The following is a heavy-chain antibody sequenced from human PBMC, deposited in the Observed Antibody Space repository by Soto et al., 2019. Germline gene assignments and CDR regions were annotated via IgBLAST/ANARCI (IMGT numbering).Heavy chain of an antibody. CDR3: ARAGYSYAPPYYGKDV. CDR2: IDAGNGNT. CDR1: GYTFTSYP. D-gene: IGHD5-18*01. V-gene: IGHV1-3*01. J-gene: IGHJ6*02. Sequence: ASVKVSCNASGYTFTSYPTHWVRQAPGQRLEWMGWIDAGNGNTKYSQKFRGRVTFTTDTSASTAYMDLSSLRSEDTAVYYCARAGYSYAPPYYGKDVWGQGTTGTVSS.